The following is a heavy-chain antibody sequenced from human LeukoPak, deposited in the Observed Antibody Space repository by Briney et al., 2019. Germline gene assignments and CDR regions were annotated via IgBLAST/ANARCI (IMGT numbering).Heavy chain of an antibody. D-gene: IGHD6-13*01. CDR2: IWYDGSNQ. V-gene: IGHV3-33*01. CDR1: GFTFSNSG. J-gene: IGHJ5*02. Sequence: GGSLRLSCAASGFTFSNSGMHWVRQAPGKGLEWVAVIWYDGSNQDYADSVKGRFTISRDNSKNTVFLRMNRLRAEDTAVYYCARGAYSASWSRDWFDPLGQGTLVTVSS. CDR3: ARGAYSASWSRDWFDP.